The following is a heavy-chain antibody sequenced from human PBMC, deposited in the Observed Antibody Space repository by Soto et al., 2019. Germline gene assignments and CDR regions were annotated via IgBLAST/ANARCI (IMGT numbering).Heavy chain of an antibody. D-gene: IGHD2-2*01. Sequence: WGSLRLSCAASGFTFSSYSMNWVRQAPGKGLEWLSYIISSSSTIYYADSVRGRFTISRDNARDSLYLQMNSLRDDDTAVYYCARASGMPRSYWYFDLWGRGTLVTASS. CDR1: GFTFSSYS. J-gene: IGHJ2*01. CDR3: ARASGMPRSYWYFDL. V-gene: IGHV3-48*02. CDR2: IISSSSTI.